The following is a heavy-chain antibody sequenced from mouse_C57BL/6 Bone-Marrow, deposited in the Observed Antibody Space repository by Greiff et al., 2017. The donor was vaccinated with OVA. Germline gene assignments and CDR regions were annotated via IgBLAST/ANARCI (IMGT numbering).Heavy chain of an antibody. Sequence: DVKLQESGPALVKPSQTVSLTCTVTGYSITNGNHWWNWIRQVSGSKLEWIGYISSSGSTDSNPSLKSRISITRDTSKNQLFLQLNSVTTEDIATYYCARDHYYYGNWYFDVWGTGTTVTVSS. CDR1: GYSITNGNHW. V-gene: IGHV3-4*01. CDR2: ISSSGST. J-gene: IGHJ1*03. D-gene: IGHD1-1*01. CDR3: ARDHYYYGNWYFDV.